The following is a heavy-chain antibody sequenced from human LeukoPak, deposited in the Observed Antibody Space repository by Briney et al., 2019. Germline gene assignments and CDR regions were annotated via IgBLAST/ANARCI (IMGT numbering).Heavy chain of an antibody. Sequence: GASVKVSCKVSGYTLTELSMHWVRQAPGKGLEWMGGFDPEDGEAIYAQKFQGRATMTEDTSTDTAYMELSSLRSEDTAVYYCATERREQQLVQGGFDYWGQGTLVTVSS. D-gene: IGHD6-13*01. CDR1: GYTLTELS. V-gene: IGHV1-24*01. J-gene: IGHJ4*02. CDR2: FDPEDGEA. CDR3: ATERREQQLVQGGFDY.